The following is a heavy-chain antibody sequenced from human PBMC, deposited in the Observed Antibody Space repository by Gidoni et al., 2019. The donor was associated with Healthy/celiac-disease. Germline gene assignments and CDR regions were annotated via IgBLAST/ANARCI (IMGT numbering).Heavy chain of an antibody. CDR3: ARDHGGYYSDSSGYYYADFGY. J-gene: IGHJ4*02. V-gene: IGHV3-21*01. Sequence: EVQLVESGGGLVKPGGARRLPCAASGFTVRSHRMNWVRQAPGKGLEWVSSISSSSSSIYYADSVKGRFTISRDNAKNSLYLQMNSLRAEDTAVYYCARDHGGYYSDSSGYYYADFGYWGQGTLVTVSS. CDR1: GFTVRSHR. CDR2: ISSSSSSI. D-gene: IGHD3-22*01.